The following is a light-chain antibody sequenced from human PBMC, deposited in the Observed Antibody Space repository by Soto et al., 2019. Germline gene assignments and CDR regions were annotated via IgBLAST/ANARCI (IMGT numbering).Light chain of an antibody. Sequence: DIQMTQSPSSLSASVGDRVTITCRASQSISSYLNWYQQKPGKAPKLLIYAASSLQSGVPSRFSRSGSGTDFPLTISSRQPEDFAAYYRQQSYSPPPLTFGGGTKVEIK. CDR2: AAS. V-gene: IGKV1-39*01. CDR3: QQSYSPPPLT. CDR1: QSISSY. J-gene: IGKJ4*01.